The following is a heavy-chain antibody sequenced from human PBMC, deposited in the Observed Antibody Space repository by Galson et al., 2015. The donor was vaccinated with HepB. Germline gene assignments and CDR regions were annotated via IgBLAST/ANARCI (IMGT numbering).Heavy chain of an antibody. CDR2: IWYDGSNK. CDR1: GFTFSSYG. D-gene: IGHD3-22*01. V-gene: IGHV3-33*01. J-gene: IGHJ4*02. Sequence: SLRLSCAASGFTFSSYGMHWVRQAPGKGLEWVAVIWYDGSNKYYADSVKGRFTISRDNSKNTLYLQMNSLRAEDTAVYYCAREYYYDSSGYWVYWGQGTLVTVSS. CDR3: AREYYYDSSGYWVY.